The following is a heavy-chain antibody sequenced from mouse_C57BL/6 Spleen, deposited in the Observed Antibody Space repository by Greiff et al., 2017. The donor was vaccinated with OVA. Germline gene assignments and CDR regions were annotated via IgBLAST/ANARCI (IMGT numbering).Heavy chain of an antibody. CDR2: IYPGSGNT. Sequence: QVQLQQSGAELVRPGASVKLSCKASGYTFTDYYINWVKQRPGQGLEWIARIYPGSGNTYYNEKFKGKATLTAEKSSSTAYMQLSSLTSEDSAVYFCAREGVRSHFDYWGQGTTLTVSS. CDR3: AREGVRSHFDY. J-gene: IGHJ2*01. D-gene: IGHD1-1*01. V-gene: IGHV1-76*01. CDR1: GYTFTDYY.